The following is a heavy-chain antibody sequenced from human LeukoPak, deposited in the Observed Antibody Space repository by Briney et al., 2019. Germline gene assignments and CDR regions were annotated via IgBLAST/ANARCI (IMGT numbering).Heavy chain of an antibody. CDR3: ASSTTGGFDY. D-gene: IGHD1-14*01. V-gene: IGHV3-23*01. J-gene: IGHJ4*02. CDR2: ISDTGGDT. Sequence: GGSLRLSCAASEFTFSSYAMSRVRQAPGKGLEWVSVISDTGGDTYYADSVKGRFTISRDNSKNTLYLQMNSLRAEDTAVYYCASSTTGGFDYWGQGTLVTVSS. CDR1: EFTFSSYA.